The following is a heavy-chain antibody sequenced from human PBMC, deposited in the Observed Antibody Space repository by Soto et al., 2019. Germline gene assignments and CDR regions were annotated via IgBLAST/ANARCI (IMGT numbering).Heavy chain of an antibody. CDR3: ASYPKYYYDSSGYYYLGYFDY. CDR2: IIPIFGTA. CDR1: GGTFSSYA. J-gene: IGHJ4*02. V-gene: IGHV1-69*13. Sequence: GASVKVSCKASGGTFSSYAISWVRQAPGQGLEWMGGIIPIFGTANYAQKFQGRVTITADESTSTAYMELSSLRPEDTAVYYCASYPKYYYDSSGYYYLGYFDYWGQGTLVTVSS. D-gene: IGHD3-22*01.